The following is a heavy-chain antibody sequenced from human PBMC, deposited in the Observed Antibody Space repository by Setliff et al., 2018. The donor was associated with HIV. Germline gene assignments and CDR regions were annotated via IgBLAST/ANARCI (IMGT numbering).Heavy chain of an antibody. D-gene: IGHD3-16*01. Sequence: GGSLRLSCAASGFTFSTYSMNWVRQAPGKGLEWVSYISSTSTTIYYADSVKGRFTISRDNAKNSLYLQMNSLRAEDTAVYYCAKGGAHDRRKFIDYWGQGTPVTVSS. V-gene: IGHV3-48*01. CDR1: GFTFSTYS. CDR2: ISSTSTTI. CDR3: AKGGAHDRRKFIDY. J-gene: IGHJ4*02.